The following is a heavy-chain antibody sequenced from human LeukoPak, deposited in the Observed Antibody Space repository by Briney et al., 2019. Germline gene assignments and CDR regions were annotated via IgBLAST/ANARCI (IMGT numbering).Heavy chain of an antibody. CDR2: IIPIFGTA. CDR1: GGTFSSYA. Sequence: ASVKVSCKASGGTFSSYAISWVRQAPGQGLEWMGGIIPIFGTANYAQKFQGRVTITADESTSTAYMELSSLRSEDTAVYYCARVTHHSGRYDYWGQGTLVTVSS. J-gene: IGHJ4*02. CDR3: ARVTHHSGRYDY. D-gene: IGHD6-19*01. V-gene: IGHV1-69*13.